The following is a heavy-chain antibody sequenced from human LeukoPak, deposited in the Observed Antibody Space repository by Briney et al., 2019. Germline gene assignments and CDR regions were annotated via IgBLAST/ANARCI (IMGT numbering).Heavy chain of an antibody. V-gene: IGHV4-4*07. CDR2: ISMTGSI. Sequence: SETLSLTCSVSGGSLSSFYWSWIRQPAGKGLEWIGRISMTGSINYNASLKSRVTISVDTSKNQFSLRLSSVTAADTAVYYCARRARWAQDFDYWGQGTLVTVSS. J-gene: IGHJ4*02. CDR1: GGSLSSFY. D-gene: IGHD5-24*01. CDR3: ARRARWAQDFDY.